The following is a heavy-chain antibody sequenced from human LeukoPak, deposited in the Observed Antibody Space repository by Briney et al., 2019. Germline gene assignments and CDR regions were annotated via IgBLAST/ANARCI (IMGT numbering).Heavy chain of an antibody. D-gene: IGHD6-19*01. J-gene: IGHJ4*02. CDR1: GFRFSDYY. V-gene: IGHV3-11*04. CDR3: ARELDITGWVGAFDY. Sequence: KPGGSLRLSCVASGFRFSDYYMNWIRQAPGKGLEWISYISYSGNTIYYGDSVKGRFTISRDNSKNSVYLQMNNLRAEDTAVYYCARELDITGWVGAFDYWGQGTVVTVSS. CDR2: ISYSGNTI.